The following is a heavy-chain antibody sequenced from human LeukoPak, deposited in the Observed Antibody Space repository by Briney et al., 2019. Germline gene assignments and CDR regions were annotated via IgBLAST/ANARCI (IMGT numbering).Heavy chain of an antibody. D-gene: IGHD2/OR15-2a*01. CDR2: VYYNGDT. CDR1: GGSISSSGSY. V-gene: IGHV4-39*01. CDR3: GRLLSPGWFDP. J-gene: IGHJ5*02. Sequence: PSETLSLTCTVSGGSISSSGSYWAWIRQPPGKGLEWIANVYYNGDTYYNSSLNSRLIISADTSKDQFSLNLRSLTAADTAVYYCGRLLSPGWFDPWGQGTLVTVSS.